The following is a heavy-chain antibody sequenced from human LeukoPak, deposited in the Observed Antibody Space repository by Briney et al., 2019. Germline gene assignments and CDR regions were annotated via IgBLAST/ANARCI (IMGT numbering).Heavy chain of an antibody. V-gene: IGHV4-39*01. CDR3: ARTLNWNYAYYFDF. Sequence: SETLSLTCIVSGASISSSSYSWGWIRQPPGKGLECIGNIYYSGNTHYNPSLKSRVTIFVDTSKNQFSLKLSSVTAADTAVYYCARTLNWNYAYYFDFWGQGTLVTVSS. CDR2: IYYSGNT. CDR1: GASISSSSYS. D-gene: IGHD1-7*01. J-gene: IGHJ4*02.